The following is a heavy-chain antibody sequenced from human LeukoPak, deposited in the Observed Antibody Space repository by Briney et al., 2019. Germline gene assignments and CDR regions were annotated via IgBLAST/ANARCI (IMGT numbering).Heavy chain of an antibody. J-gene: IGHJ4*02. CDR2: ISGTGGST. V-gene: IGHV3-23*01. CDR1: GFTFSSYA. CDR3: AKEREAYCSGGSCYGSDKLFPADY. Sequence: AGGSLRLSCAASGFTFSSYAMTWVRQAPGKGLEWVSSISGTGGSTFYADSVKGRFTISRDNSKNTLYLQMNSLRAEDTAIYYCAKEREAYCSGGSCYGSDKLFPADYWGQGSLLTVS. D-gene: IGHD2-15*01.